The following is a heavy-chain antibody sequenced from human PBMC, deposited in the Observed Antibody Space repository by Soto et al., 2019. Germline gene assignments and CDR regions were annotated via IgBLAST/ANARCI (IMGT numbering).Heavy chain of an antibody. CDR3: ARGYDDLRSGYYHASGDY. V-gene: IGHV3-66*01. CDR2: IYSGGST. D-gene: IGHD3-3*01. Sequence: EVQLVESGGGLVQPGGTLRHSCAAAGFTVSSNYMSWVRQAPGKGLEWVSVIYSGGSTYYADSVKGRFTISRDNSKNTLYLQMNSLRAEDTAVYYCARGYDDLRSGYYHASGDYWGQGTLVTVSS. J-gene: IGHJ4*02. CDR1: GFTVSSNY.